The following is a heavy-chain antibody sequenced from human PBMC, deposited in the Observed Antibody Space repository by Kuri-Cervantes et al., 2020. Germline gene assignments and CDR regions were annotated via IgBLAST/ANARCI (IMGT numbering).Heavy chain of an antibody. J-gene: IGHJ4*02. V-gene: IGHV3-30-3*01. CDR3: ARVPLWFGHFDY. CDR1: GFTFSSYA. Sequence: GESLKISCAASGFTFSSYAMHWVRQAPGKGLEWVAVISYDGSNKYYADSVKGRFTISRDNSKNTLYLQMNSLRAEDTAVYYCARVPLWFGHFDYWGQGTLVTVSS. CDR2: ISYDGSNK. D-gene: IGHD3-10*01.